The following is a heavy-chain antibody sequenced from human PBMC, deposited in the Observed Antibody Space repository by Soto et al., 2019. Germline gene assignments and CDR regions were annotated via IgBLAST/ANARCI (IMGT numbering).Heavy chain of an antibody. CDR2: INPSGGST. Sequence: SVKVSCKSSGYTFTNYYMHWVRQAPGQVLEWRGIINPSGGSTSYAKKFQGRVTMTRDTSTSTVYMELTSLRSEATAVYYCASHGGYSSSSVSIWGQGTLVTVSS. D-gene: IGHD6-13*01. CDR3: ASHGGYSSSSVSI. J-gene: IGHJ4*02. V-gene: IGHV1-46*01. CDR1: GYTFTNYY.